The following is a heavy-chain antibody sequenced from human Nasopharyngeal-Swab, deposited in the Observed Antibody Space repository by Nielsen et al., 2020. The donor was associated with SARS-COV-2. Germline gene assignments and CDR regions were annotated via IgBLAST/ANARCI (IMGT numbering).Heavy chain of an antibody. V-gene: IGHV3-21*01. CDR2: ISSRSSYI. D-gene: IGHD3-3*01. Sequence: VGSLSLSWAASGFTFNKYNFNWVRQAPGRGLEWVSSISSRSSYIYYADSVKGRFTISRDNAKNSLYLQMNSLRAEDTAVYYCARDGLDYDFWSASFMDVWGQGTTVTVSS. J-gene: IGHJ6*02. CDR3: ARDGLDYDFWSASFMDV. CDR1: GFTFNKYN.